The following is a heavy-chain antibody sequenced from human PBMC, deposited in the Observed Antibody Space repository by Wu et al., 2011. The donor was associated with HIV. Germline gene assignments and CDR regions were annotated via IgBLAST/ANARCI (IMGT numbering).Heavy chain of an antibody. CDR1: GYTFSSYY. V-gene: IGHV1-46*01. Sequence: QVQLVQSGAEVKKSGASVKVSCKASGYTFSSYYIHWVRHAPGQGLAWMGIINPGGGNTKYAQRFQGRVTMTRDTSTSTVYMELSGLRSEDTAIYYCARDRDWGRDDAFDIWGLGTMVTVSS. D-gene: IGHD7-27*01. CDR2: INPGGGNT. CDR3: ARDRDWGRDDAFDI. J-gene: IGHJ3*02.